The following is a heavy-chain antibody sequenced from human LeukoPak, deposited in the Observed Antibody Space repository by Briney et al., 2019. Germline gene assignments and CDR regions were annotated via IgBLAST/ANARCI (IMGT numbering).Heavy chain of an antibody. CDR3: ARDGPIVVVPAASNFDY. J-gene: IGHJ4*02. CDR1: GYTFTSYD. D-gene: IGHD2-2*01. Sequence: ASVKVSCKASGYTFTSYDINWVRQATGQGLEWMGWMSPNSGNTGYAQKFQGRVTMTRNTSISTAYMELSSLRSEDTAVYYCARDGPIVVVPAASNFDYWGQGTMVTVSS. CDR2: MSPNSGNT. V-gene: IGHV1-8*01.